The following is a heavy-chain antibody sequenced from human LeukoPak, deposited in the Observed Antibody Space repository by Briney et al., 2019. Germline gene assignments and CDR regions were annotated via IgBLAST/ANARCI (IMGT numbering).Heavy chain of an antibody. J-gene: IGHJ4*02. CDR1: GFSFDDYG. CDR2: INWNGGST. D-gene: IGHD4-17*01. V-gene: IGHV3-20*04. Sequence: SGGSLRLSCAASGFSFDDYGMSWVRQAPGKGLEWVSGINWNGGSTGYADSVKGRFTISRDNAKNSLYLQMNSLRAEDTAVYYCARVAINDYGDYFDYWGQGTLVTVSS. CDR3: ARVAINDYGDYFDY.